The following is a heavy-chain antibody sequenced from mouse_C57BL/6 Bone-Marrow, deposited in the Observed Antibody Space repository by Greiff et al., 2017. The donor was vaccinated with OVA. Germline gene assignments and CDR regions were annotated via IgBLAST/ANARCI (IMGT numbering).Heavy chain of an antibody. D-gene: IGHD1-1*01. CDR3: AREGYYCIHFAY. CDR1: GYTFTSYG. Sequence: VQLQESGAELARPGASVKLSCKASGYTFTSYGISWVKQRTGQGLEWIGEIYPRRGHTYYNEKFQGKATLTADKSSSTAYLELLSLTSEDSAVYVCAREGYYCIHFAYWGQGTLVTVSA. V-gene: IGHV1-81*01. J-gene: IGHJ3*01. CDR2: IYPRRGHT.